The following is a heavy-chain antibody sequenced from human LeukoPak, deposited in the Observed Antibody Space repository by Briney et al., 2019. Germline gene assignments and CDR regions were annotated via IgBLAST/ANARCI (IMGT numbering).Heavy chain of an antibody. CDR1: GFSFNNYW. CDR2: IKTDGGEK. CDR3: ARTTLDRSGSFDF. V-gene: IGHV3-7*01. Sequence: SGGSLRLSCVASGFSFNNYWMSWFRQAPGKGLEWVGNIKTDGGEKYYVDSVKGRFTVSRDNAKNSLYLQMNSLRAEDTAVYYCARTTLDRSGSFDFWGQGTLVTVSS. D-gene: IGHD3-22*01. J-gene: IGHJ4*02.